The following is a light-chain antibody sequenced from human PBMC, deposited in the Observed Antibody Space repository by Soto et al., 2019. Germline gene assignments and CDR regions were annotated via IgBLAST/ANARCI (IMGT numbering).Light chain of an antibody. CDR2: YAS. CDR1: QSVSNN. V-gene: IGKV3-15*01. J-gene: IGKJ5*01. Sequence: EIMMTQSPATLSVSPGESATLSCRASQSVSNNLAWYQHKPGQAPRLLIYYASTRATGIPARFSGSGSGTEFTLAISSLQSEDFALYYCQQCNDWPPITFGQGTRLEIK. CDR3: QQCNDWPPIT.